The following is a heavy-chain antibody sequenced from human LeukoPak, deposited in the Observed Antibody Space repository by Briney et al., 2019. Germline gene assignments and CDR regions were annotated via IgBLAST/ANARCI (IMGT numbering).Heavy chain of an antibody. D-gene: IGHD4-17*01. CDR2: ISAYNGNT. CDR1: GGTFSSYA. V-gene: IGHV1-18*01. J-gene: IGHJ4*02. CDR3: ATKYYGDYFDY. Sequence: ASVKVSCKASGGTFSSYAISWVRQAPGQGLEWMGWISAYNGNTNYAQKLQGRVTMTTDTSTSTAYMELRSLRSDDTAVYYCATKYYGDYFDYWGQGTLVTVSS.